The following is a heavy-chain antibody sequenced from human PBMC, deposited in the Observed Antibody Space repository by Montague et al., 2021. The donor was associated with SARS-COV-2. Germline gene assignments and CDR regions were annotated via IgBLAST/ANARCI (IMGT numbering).Heavy chain of an antibody. J-gene: IGHJ5*02. CDR1: GFTFSSYA. CDR3: ARDSGSSFDP. D-gene: IGHD1-26*01. Sequence: SLRLSCAASGFTFSSYAMHWVCQAPGKGLEWVALISYDGSNKYYADSVKGRFTISRDSSKNTLYLQMNSLRAEDTAVYYCARDSGSSFDPWGQGTLVTVSS. V-gene: IGHV3-30*04. CDR2: ISYDGSNK.